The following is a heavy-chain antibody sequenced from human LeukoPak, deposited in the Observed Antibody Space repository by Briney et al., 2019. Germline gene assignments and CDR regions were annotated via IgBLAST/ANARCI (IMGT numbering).Heavy chain of an antibody. CDR3: ARGRRLAVALRGRRVNPRQPDY. D-gene: IGHD6-19*01. V-gene: IGHV1-8*02. CDR2: MNPNSGNT. J-gene: IGHJ4*02. Sequence: RASVKVSCKASGYTFTSYGISWVRQAPGQGLEWMGWMNPNSGNTGYAQKFQGRVTMTRNTSISTAYMELSSLRSEDTAVYYCARGRRLAVALRGRRVNPRQPDYWGQGTLVTVSS. CDR1: GYTFTSYG.